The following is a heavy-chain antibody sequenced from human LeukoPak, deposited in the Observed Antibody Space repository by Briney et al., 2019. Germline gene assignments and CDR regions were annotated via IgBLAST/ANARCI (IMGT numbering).Heavy chain of an antibody. J-gene: IGHJ4*02. D-gene: IGHD3-22*01. Sequence: SETLSLTCAVYGGSFSGYYWSWIRQPPGKGLEWIGEINHSGSTNYNPSLKSRVTISVDTSKNQFSLKLSSVTAADSAVYYCARGRLDSSGEGLDYWGQGTLVTVSS. CDR2: INHSGST. CDR3: ARGRLDSSGEGLDY. CDR1: GGSFSGYY. V-gene: IGHV4-34*01.